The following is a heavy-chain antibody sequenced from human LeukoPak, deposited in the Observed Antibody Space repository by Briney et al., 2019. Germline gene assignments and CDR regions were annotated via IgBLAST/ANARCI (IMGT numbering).Heavy chain of an antibody. D-gene: IGHD3-10*01. CDR1: GCTFTSYD. CDR3: ARAPYYGSGSYGSYYFDY. V-gene: IGHV1-8*03. CDR2: MNPNSGNT. J-gene: IGHJ4*02. Sequence: ASVKVSCKASGCTFTSYDINWVRQATGQGLEWMGWMNPNSGNTGYAQKFQGRVTITRNTSISTAYMELSSLRSEDTAVYYCARAPYYGSGSYGSYYFDYWGQGTLVTVSS.